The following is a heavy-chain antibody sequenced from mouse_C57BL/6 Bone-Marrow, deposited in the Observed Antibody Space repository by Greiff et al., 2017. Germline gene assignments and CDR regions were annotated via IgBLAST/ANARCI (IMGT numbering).Heavy chain of an antibody. CDR1: GYTFTSYW. J-gene: IGHJ4*01. CDR2: IHPSDSDT. CDR3: AIRRITTVVATTHYAMDY. V-gene: IGHV1-74*01. Sequence: VQLQQSGAELVKPGASVKVSCKASGYTFTSYWMHWVKQRPGQGLEWIGRIHPSDSDTNYNQKFKGKATLTVDKSSSTAYMQLSSLTSEDSAVYYCAIRRITTVVATTHYAMDYWGQGTSVTVSS. D-gene: IGHD1-1*01.